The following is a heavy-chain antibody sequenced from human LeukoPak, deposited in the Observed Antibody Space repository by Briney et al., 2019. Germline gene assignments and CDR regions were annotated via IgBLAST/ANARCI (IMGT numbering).Heavy chain of an antibody. V-gene: IGHV4-61*01. CDR3: AREGGGQWLENYYYYMDV. Sequence: SETLSLTCTVSGGSISSSSYYWGWIRQPPGKGLEWIGYIYYSGSTNYNPSLKSRVTISVDTSKNQFSLKLSSVTAADTAVYYCAREGGGQWLENYYYYMDVWGKGTTVTVSS. CDR1: GGSISSSSYY. CDR2: IYYSGST. D-gene: IGHD6-19*01. J-gene: IGHJ6*03.